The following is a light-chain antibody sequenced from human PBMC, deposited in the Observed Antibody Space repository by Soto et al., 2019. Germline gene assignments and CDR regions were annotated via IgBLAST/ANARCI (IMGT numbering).Light chain of an antibody. V-gene: IGKV1-6*01. CDR3: LQEYNYPWT. CDR2: AAS. CDR1: QDIRND. J-gene: IGKJ1*01. Sequence: AIQMTQSPSSLSASVGDRVTITCRTTQDIRNDLGWYQEKPGQAPKLLIYAASKLQSGVPSRFSGSGTGTDFTLTISGQQPEDFATYYCLQEYNYPWTFGQGTKVEI.